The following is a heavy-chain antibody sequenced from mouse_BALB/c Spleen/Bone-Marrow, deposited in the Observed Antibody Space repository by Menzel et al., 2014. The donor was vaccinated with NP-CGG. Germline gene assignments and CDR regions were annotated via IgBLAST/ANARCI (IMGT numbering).Heavy chain of an antibody. J-gene: IGHJ3*01. CDR2: IYPYNGVT. V-gene: IGHV1S29*02. D-gene: IGHD2-2*01. CDR1: GYTFTDYN. CDR3: ARIYYGYEFTY. Sequence: EVQLQQSGPELLKPGASVKISCKASGYTFTDYNMHWVEQSHGKSLEWIGYIYPYNGVTAYNQKFKSKATLTVDNSSSAAYMEFRSLTSEDSAVYYCARIYYGYEFTYWGQGTLVTVSA.